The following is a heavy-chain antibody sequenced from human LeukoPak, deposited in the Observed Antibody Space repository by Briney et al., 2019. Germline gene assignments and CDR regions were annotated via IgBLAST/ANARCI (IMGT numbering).Heavy chain of an antibody. J-gene: IGHJ6*02. V-gene: IGHV4-4*07. D-gene: IGHD3-10*01. CDR3: ARGGQYGSGSYYTYYYGMDV. Sequence: SETLSLTCTVSGGSISSYYWSWIRQPAGKGLEWIGRIYTSGSTNYNPSLKSRVTMSVDTSKNQFSLKLSSVTDADTAVYYCARGGQYGSGSYYTYYYGMDVWGQGTTVTVSS. CDR2: IYTSGST. CDR1: GGSISSYY.